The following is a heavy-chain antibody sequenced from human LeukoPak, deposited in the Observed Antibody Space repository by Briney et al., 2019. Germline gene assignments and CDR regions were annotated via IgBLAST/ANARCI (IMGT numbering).Heavy chain of an antibody. D-gene: IGHD2-2*01. CDR3: AIGGDSSTSCYRCFNY. Sequence: GESLKISCEGSGYSFTNYWIGWVRQVPGKGLDWMGIIYPDDSDTRYSPSFQGQVTISADKSIGTAYLQWSSLKASDTAMYYCAIGGDSSTSCYRCFNYWGQGTLVTVSS. CDR1: GYSFTNYW. J-gene: IGHJ4*02. V-gene: IGHV5-51*01. CDR2: IYPDDSDT.